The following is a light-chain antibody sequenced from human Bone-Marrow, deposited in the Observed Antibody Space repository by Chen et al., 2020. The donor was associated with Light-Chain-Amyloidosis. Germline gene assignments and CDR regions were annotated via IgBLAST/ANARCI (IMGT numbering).Light chain of an antibody. CDR2: DDS. Sequence: SYVLTQPASVSVAPGQTATIACGGNNIGSTSVHWYQQTPGQAPLPVVYDDSDQPPGFPERLSGLKPGNQAPLTISKGEAGDEADYYCQVWDRSSDRPVFGGGTKLTVL. CDR1: NIGSTS. J-gene: IGLJ3*02. V-gene: IGLV3-21*02. CDR3: QVWDRSSDRPV.